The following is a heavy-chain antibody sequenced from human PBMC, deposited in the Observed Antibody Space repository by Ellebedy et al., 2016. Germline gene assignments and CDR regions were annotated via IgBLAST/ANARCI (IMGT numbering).Heavy chain of an antibody. CDR2: IHPNSGGT. V-gene: IGHV1-2*07. CDR1: GYTFTGYY. D-gene: IGHD6-19*01. J-gene: IGHJ6*02. CDR3: ARDELEEQWLNYGMDV. Sequence: ASVKVSXXASGYTFTGYYMHWVRQAPGQGLEWMGWIHPNSGGTNYAHKFQGRVTMTRDTSISTAYMELRSLRSDDTAVYYCARDELEEQWLNYGMDVWGQGTTVTVSS.